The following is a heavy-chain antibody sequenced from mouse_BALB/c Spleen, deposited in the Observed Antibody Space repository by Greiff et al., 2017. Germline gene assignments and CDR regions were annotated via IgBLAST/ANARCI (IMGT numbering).Heavy chain of an antibody. J-gene: IGHJ4*01. D-gene: IGHD1-1*01. V-gene: IGHV1-20*02. CDR3: ARFDYYGSRDAMDY. CDR1: GYSFTGYF. CDR2: INPYNGDT. Sequence: EVQVVESGPELVKPGASVKISCKASGYSFTGYFMNWVMQSHGKSLEWIGRINPYNGDTFYNQKFKGKATLTVDKSSSTAHMELRSLASEDSAVYYCARFDYYGSRDAMDYWGQGTSVTVSS.